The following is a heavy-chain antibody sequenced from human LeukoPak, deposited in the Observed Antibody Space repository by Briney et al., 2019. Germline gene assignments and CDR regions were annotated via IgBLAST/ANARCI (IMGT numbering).Heavy chain of an antibody. CDR2: IYYSGST. J-gene: IGHJ4*02. CDR1: GGSISSYY. V-gene: IGHV4-59*01. D-gene: IGHD3-22*01. CDR3: ARVSPTYYYDSSGYPDY. Sequence: SETLSLTCTVSGGSISSYYWSWIRQPPGKGLEWIGYIYYSGSTNYNPSLKSRVTISVDTSKNQFSLKLSSVTAADTAVYYCARVSPTYYYDSSGYPDYWGQGTLVTVSS.